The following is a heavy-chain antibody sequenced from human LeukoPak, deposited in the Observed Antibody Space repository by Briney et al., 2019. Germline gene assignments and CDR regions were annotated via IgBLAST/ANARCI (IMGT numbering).Heavy chain of an antibody. CDR2: ISGSGGST. J-gene: IGHJ4*02. CDR3: ARDITFGGVIGGDY. Sequence: PGGSLRLSCAASGFTFSRYAMSWVRQAPGKGLEWVSGISGSGGSTYYADSVKGRFTISRDNSKNTLYLQMNSLRAEDTAVYYCARDITFGGVIGGDYWGQGTLVTVSS. D-gene: IGHD3-16*02. V-gene: IGHV3-23*01. CDR1: GFTFSRYA.